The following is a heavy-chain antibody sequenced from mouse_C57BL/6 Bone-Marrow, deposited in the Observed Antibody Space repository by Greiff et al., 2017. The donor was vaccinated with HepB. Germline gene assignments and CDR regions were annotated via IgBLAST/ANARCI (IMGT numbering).Heavy chain of an antibody. Sequence: QVQLQQPGAELVKPGASVKLSCKASGYTFTSYWMQWVKQRPGQGLEWIGEIDPSDSYTNYNQKFKGKATLTVDTSSSTAYMQLSSLTSEDSAVYYCARRYVSPFAYWGQGTLVTVSA. CDR3: ARRYVSPFAY. V-gene: IGHV1-50*01. CDR2: IDPSDSYT. J-gene: IGHJ3*01. D-gene: IGHD6-2*01. CDR1: GYTFTSYW.